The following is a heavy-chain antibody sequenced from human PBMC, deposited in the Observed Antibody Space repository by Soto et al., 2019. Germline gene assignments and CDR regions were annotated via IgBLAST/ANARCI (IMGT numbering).Heavy chain of an antibody. CDR1: GGSISSGDYS. CDR3: ARLILAFTEPFDY. CDR2: IYYSGST. J-gene: IGHJ4*02. Sequence: TPALTCTVSGGSISSGDYSWSWIREPPGKGLEWIGYIYYSGSTYYNPSRKSRVTMSVEPSTNQFSLPLSSVNAADPAVYYCARLILAFTEPFDYWGQGTLGTLSS. V-gene: IGHV4-30-4*01. D-gene: IGHD1-1*01.